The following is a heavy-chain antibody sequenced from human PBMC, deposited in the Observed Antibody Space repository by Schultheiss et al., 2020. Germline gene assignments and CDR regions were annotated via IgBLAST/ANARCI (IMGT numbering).Heavy chain of an antibody. CDR1: GGTFSSYA. J-gene: IGHJ2*01. CDR2: IIPIFGTA. CDR3: ARRETAIFSDWYFDL. D-gene: IGHD5-18*01. Sequence: SVKVSCKASGGTFSSYAISWVRQAPGQGLEWMGGIIPIFGTANYAQKFQGRVTITADKSTSTAYMELSSLRSEDTAVYYCARRETAIFSDWYFDLWGRGTLVNVSS. V-gene: IGHV1-69*06.